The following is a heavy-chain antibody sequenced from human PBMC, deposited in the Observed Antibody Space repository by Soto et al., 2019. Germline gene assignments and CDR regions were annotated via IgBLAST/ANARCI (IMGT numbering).Heavy chain of an antibody. Sequence: TLSLTCAVSGYSISSGYYWGWIRQPPGKGLEWIGSIYHSGSTYYNPSLKSRVTISVDTSKNQFSLKLSSVTAADAAVYYCARNGPPTIFGVVITPRYGMDVWGQGTTVTVSS. CDR3: ARNGPPTIFGVVITPRYGMDV. V-gene: IGHV4-38-2*01. CDR1: GYSISSGYY. CDR2: IYHSGST. J-gene: IGHJ6*02. D-gene: IGHD3-3*01.